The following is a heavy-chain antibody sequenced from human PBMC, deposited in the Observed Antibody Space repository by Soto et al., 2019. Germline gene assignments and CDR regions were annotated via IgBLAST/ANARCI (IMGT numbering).Heavy chain of an antibody. CDR2: ISATDVAT. J-gene: IGHJ5*02. CDR1: GFSFNSYA. V-gene: IGHV3-23*01. Sequence: EVQLLESGGGLVQPGGSLRLSCAASGFSFNSYAMGWVRQAPGKGLEWVSIISATDVATYYADSVKGHFIIARDDSRRTLFLQMNSLRAEDTAVYHCVKDVYSGSSGQFDLWGQGTLVTVSS. CDR3: VKDVYSGSSGQFDL. D-gene: IGHD1-26*01.